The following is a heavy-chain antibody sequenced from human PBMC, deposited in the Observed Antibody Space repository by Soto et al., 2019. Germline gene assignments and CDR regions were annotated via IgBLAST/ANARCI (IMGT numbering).Heavy chain of an antibody. V-gene: IGHV3-21*01. CDR3: ARDGVVATIPDY. J-gene: IGHJ4*02. Sequence: GGSLRLSCAASGFTFSSYSMNWVRQAPGKGLEWVSSISSSSSYIYYADSVKGRFTISRDNAKNSLYLQMNSLRAEDTAVYYCARDGVVATIPDYWGQGTLVTVSS. D-gene: IGHD5-12*01. CDR1: GFTFSSYS. CDR2: ISSSSSYI.